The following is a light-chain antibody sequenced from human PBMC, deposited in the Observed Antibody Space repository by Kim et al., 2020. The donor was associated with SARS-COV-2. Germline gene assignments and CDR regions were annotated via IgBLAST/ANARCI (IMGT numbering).Light chain of an antibody. CDR3: VAWDDSLNGPV. CDR2: YDD. V-gene: IGLV1-36*01. J-gene: IGLJ2*01. Sequence: QSVLTQPPSVSGAPRQRVTISCTGRRSNVGDNAVSWYQQLPGKAPKLLVYYDDLLPSGVSDRFSGSKSGTSASLVINGLQSEDEADYYCVAWDDSLNGPVFGGGTKLTVL. CDR1: RSNVGDNA.